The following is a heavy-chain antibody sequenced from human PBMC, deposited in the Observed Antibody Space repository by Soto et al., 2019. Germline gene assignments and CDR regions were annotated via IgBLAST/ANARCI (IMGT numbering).Heavy chain of an antibody. V-gene: IGHV3-66*01. J-gene: IGHJ4*02. CDR1: GFTVSSNY. Sequence: LRLACAASGFTVSSNYMSWVRQAPGKGLEWVSVIYSGGSTYYADSVKGRFTISRDNSKNTLYLQMNSLRAEDTAVYYCARVPVPYSSGWFDYWGQGTLVTVSS. CDR2: IYSGGST. CDR3: ARVPVPYSSGWFDY. D-gene: IGHD6-19*01.